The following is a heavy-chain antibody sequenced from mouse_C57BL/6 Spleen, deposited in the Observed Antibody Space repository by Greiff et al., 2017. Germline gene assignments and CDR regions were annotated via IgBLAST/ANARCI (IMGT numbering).Heavy chain of an antibody. Sequence: VQLQESGAELVKPGASVKISCKASGYAFSSYWMNWVKQRPGKGLEWIGQIYPGDGDTNYNGKFKGKATLTADKSSSTAYMQLSSLTSEDPAVYFCARCTYYSNYDYWGQGTTLTVSS. CDR3: ARCTYYSNYDY. CDR1: GYAFSSYW. J-gene: IGHJ2*01. D-gene: IGHD2-5*01. CDR2: IYPGDGDT. V-gene: IGHV1-80*01.